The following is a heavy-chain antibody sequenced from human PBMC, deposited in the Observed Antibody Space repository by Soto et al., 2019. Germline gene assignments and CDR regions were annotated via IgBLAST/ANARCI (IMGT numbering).Heavy chain of an antibody. CDR2: IYYSGST. Sequence: QVQLQESGPGLVKPSETLSLTCTVSGGSVSSGSYYWSWIRQPPGKGLAWIGYIYYSGSTNYNPSLKSRVTISVDTSKNQLSLKLSSVTAADTAVYYCANYPTTVTSDYWGQGTLVTVSS. V-gene: IGHV4-61*01. CDR1: GGSVSSGSYY. CDR3: ANYPTTVTSDY. J-gene: IGHJ4*02. D-gene: IGHD4-17*01.